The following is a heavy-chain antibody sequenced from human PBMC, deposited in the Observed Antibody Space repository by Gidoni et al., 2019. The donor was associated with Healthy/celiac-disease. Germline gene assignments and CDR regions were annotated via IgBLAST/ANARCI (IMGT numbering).Heavy chain of an antibody. V-gene: IGHV4-59*01. Sequence: QVQLQESGPGLVKPSETLSLTCTVSGGSISSYYWSWIRQPPWKGLEWIGYIYYSGSTNYHPSLKSRVTISVDTAKSQFSLKLSSVTAADAAVYYCARITYNWNYVFDYWGQGTLVTVSS. J-gene: IGHJ4*02. D-gene: IGHD1-7*01. CDR1: GGSISSYY. CDR3: ARITYNWNYVFDY. CDR2: IYYSGST.